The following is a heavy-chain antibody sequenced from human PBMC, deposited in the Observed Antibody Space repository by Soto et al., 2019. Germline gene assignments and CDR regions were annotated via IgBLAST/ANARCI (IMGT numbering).Heavy chain of an antibody. CDR3: AXILAAAGPSGSGNWFDP. Sequence: SGPTLVNPTQTLTLTCTFSGFSLSTSGMCVSWIRQPPGKALEWLALIDWDDDKYYSTSLKTRLTISKDTSKNQVVLTMTNMDPVDTATYYCAXILAAAGPSGSGNWFDPWGQGTLVTVSS. D-gene: IGHD6-13*01. J-gene: IGHJ5*02. CDR2: IDWDDDK. CDR1: GFSLSTSGMC. V-gene: IGHV2-70*01.